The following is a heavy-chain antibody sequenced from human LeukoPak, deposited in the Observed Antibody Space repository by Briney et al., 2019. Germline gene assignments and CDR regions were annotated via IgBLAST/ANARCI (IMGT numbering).Heavy chain of an antibody. D-gene: IGHD7-27*01. CDR2: ITSRSTT. CDR1: GFTFSSYG. Sequence: GVLRLSCAASGFTFSSYGMSWVRQAPGKGLEWVSGITSRSTTYYADSVKGRFTISRDNSKNMVWLQINSPTAEDTATYYCAKDGNWARFEDWGQGTLVTVSS. CDR3: AKDGNWARFED. J-gene: IGHJ4*02. V-gene: IGHV3-23*01.